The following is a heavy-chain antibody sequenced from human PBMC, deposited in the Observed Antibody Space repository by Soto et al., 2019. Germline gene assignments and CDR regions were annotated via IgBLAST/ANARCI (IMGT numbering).Heavy chain of an antibody. V-gene: IGHV1-46*03. Sequence: GASVKVSCTEPGCTLTSSNMNLLRQCPGQGLEWLGIISPSGGYTTYAQRFVGRVTMTSDTSTSTVHIELGSLTSEDTAVYYCARGGGIVVVTAPYEHWGQGTLVTVSS. CDR3: ARGGGIVVVTAPYEH. J-gene: IGHJ4*02. CDR2: ISPSGGYT. CDR1: GCTLTSSN. D-gene: IGHD2-21*02.